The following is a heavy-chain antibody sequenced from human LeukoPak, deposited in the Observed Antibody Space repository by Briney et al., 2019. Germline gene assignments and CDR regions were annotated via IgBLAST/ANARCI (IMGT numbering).Heavy chain of an antibody. Sequence: ELEKEAFIRYDGNNKYFADSVKGRFSISRDNSKNTVYLQMNSLRPEDTAVYHCAKDTGDYYVSSGNYYAGWFDPWGQGPLVTASS. CDR2: IRYDGNNK. J-gene: IGHJ5*02. CDR3: AKDTGDYYVSSGNYYAGWFDP. D-gene: IGHD3-22*01. V-gene: IGHV3-30*02.